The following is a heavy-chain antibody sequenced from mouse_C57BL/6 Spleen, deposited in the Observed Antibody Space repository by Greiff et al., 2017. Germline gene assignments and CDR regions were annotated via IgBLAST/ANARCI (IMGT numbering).Heavy chain of an antibody. CDR2: ISYDGSN. CDR1: GYSITSGYY. D-gene: IGHD2-2*01. J-gene: IGHJ2*01. Sequence: DVQLQESGPGLVKPSQSLSLTCSVTGYSITSGYYWNWIRQFPGNKLEWMGYISYDGSNNYNPSLKNRISITRDTSKNQFFLKLNSVTTEDTATYYCARDGYDAYSNYFDYWGQGTTLTVSS. CDR3: ARDGYDAYSNYFDY. V-gene: IGHV3-6*01.